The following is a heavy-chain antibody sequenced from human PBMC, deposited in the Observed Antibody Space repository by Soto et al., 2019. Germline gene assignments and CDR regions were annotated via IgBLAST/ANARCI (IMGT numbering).Heavy chain of an antibody. J-gene: IGHJ5*02. D-gene: IGHD3-3*01. Sequence: PGGSLRLSCAASGFTFSSYSMNWVRQAPGKGLEWVSSISSSSSYIYYADSVKGRFTISRDNAKNSLYLQVNSLRAEDTAVYYCARDHTSYDFWSGYYTWFDPWGQGTLVTVSS. CDR3: ARDHTSYDFWSGYYTWFDP. CDR2: ISSSSSYI. V-gene: IGHV3-21*01. CDR1: GFTFSSYS.